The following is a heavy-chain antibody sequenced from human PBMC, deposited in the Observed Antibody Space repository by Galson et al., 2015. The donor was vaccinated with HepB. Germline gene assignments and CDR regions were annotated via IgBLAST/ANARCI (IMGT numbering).Heavy chain of an antibody. CDR1: GSTFTDYA. V-gene: IGHV1-3*01. CDR3: VRGHTITFGGVFVVPVYFDC. Sequence: SVTVSCKASGSTFTDYAIHWVRQAPGQGLEWLGWINAGNGNTKLAQKFQDRVTLASDTSASTAYMDLSNLGSEDTAVYSCVRGHTITFGGVFVVPVYFDCWGQGTLVTVSS. D-gene: IGHD3-16*02. J-gene: IGHJ4*02. CDR2: INAGNGNT.